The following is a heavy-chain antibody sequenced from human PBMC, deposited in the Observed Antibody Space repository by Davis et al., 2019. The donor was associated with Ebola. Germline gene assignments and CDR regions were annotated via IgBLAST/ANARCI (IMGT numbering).Heavy chain of an antibody. D-gene: IGHD4-17*01. CDR3: ARGNYGDYIVLYYYNMDV. CDR1: GGSFSAYY. Sequence: MPSETLSLTCAVDGGSFSAYYWTWIRQPPGKGLEWIGNIHYLGNTNYNPSLKSRVTMSVDTSKNQFSLKLSSVTAADTAVYYCARGNYGDYIVLYYYNMDVWGQGTTVTVSS. V-gene: IGHV4-59*01. CDR2: IHYLGNT. J-gene: IGHJ6*02.